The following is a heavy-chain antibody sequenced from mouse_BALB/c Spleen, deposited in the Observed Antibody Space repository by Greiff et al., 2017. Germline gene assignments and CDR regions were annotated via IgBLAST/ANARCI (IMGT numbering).Heavy chain of an antibody. J-gene: IGHJ2*01. D-gene: IGHD2-10*02. CDR2: ISSGGGST. Sequence: EVMLVESGGGSVKPGGSLKLSCAASGFAFSSYDMSWVRQTPEKRLEWVAYISSGGGSTYYPDTVKGRFTISRDNAKNTLFLQMSSLKSEDTAMYYCARREYGNYFDYWGQGTTLTVSS. CDR3: ARREYGNYFDY. CDR1: GFAFSSYD. V-gene: IGHV5-12-1*01.